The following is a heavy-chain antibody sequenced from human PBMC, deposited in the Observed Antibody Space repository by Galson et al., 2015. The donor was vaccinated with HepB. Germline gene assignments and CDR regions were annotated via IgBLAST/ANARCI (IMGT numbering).Heavy chain of an antibody. CDR2: INPSGGST. J-gene: IGHJ4*02. CDR1: GYTFTSYY. CDR3: ARGLLRYFDLPYMSGSDY. V-gene: IGHV1-46*03. D-gene: IGHD3-9*01. Sequence: SVKVSCKASGYTFTSYYMHWVRQAPGQGLEWMGIINPSGGSTSYAQKFQGRVTMTRDTSTSTVYMELSSLRSEDTAVYYCARGLLRYFDLPYMSGSDYWGQRTLVTVSS.